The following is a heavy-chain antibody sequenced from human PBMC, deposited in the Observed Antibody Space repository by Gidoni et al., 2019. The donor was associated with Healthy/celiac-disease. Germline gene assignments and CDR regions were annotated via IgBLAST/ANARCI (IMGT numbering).Heavy chain of an antibody. Sequence: QVQLQQWGAGLLKPSETLSLTCAAYGGSFSGYYWSWIRQPPGKGLEWIGEINHSGSTNYNPSLKIRVTISVDTSKNQFSLKLSSVTAADTAVYYCARGESIAAALRSDYFDYWGQGTLVTVSS. CDR2: INHSGST. J-gene: IGHJ4*02. CDR1: GGSFSGYY. CDR3: ARGESIAAALRSDYFDY. D-gene: IGHD6-13*01. V-gene: IGHV4-34*01.